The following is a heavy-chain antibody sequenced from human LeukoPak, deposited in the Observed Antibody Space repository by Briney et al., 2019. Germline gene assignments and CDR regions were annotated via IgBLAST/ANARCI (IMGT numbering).Heavy chain of an antibody. CDR1: GFSVSSNY. Sequence: QPGGSLRLSCAASGFSVSSNYMTWVRQAPGKGLEWVSVIYSDGRTYYADSVKSRFTISRDNSKNTVYLQMNSLRAEDTALYYCALAGYRSSGLGVWGQGTLVTVSS. V-gene: IGHV3-53*01. CDR2: IYSDGRT. J-gene: IGHJ4*02. CDR3: ALAGYRSSGLGV. D-gene: IGHD6-13*01.